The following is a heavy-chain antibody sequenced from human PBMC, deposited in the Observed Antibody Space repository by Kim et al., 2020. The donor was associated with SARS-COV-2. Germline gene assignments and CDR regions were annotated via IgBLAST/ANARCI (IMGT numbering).Heavy chain of an antibody. CDR2: TI. J-gene: IGHJ4*02. CDR3: ARSLSGRFDY. Sequence: TIYYADSVKGRFTISRDNAKDSLYLQMNSLRDDDTAVYYCARSLSGRFDYWGQGTLVTVSS. V-gene: IGHV3-48*02.